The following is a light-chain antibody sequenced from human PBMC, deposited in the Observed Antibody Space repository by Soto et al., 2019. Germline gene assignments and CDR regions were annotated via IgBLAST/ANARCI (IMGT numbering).Light chain of an antibody. Sequence: QSVLTQPASVSGSPGQSITISCAGTGSDVGAYNLVSWYQQHPGKAHKLIICEVNTRPSGITNRFSGSKSDDKTSLTIFGLQAEDGVDFFCCSYAGTVAFVFGTGTKVTAL. CDR1: GSDVGAYNL. J-gene: IGLJ1*01. CDR3: CSYAGTVAFV. CDR2: EVN. V-gene: IGLV2-23*02.